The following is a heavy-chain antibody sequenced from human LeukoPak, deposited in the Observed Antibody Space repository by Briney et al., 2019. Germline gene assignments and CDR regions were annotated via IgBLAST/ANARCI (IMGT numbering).Heavy chain of an antibody. V-gene: IGHV4-31*03. CDR3: ARRKRHSSSSFDY. Sequence: SQTLSLTCTVSGGSISSGGYYWSGIRQHPGKGLEWIGYIYYSGSTYYNPSLKSRVTISVDTSKNQFSLKLSSVTAADTVVYHCARRKRHSSSSFDYWGQGTLVTVYS. J-gene: IGHJ4*02. D-gene: IGHD6-13*01. CDR1: GGSISSGGYY. CDR2: IYYSGST.